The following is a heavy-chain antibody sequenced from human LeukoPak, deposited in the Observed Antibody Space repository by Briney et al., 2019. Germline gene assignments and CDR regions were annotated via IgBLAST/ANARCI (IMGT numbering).Heavy chain of an antibody. V-gene: IGHV3-64*01. CDR1: GFTFSSYA. J-gene: IGHJ4*02. CDR2: ISSNGGST. Sequence: GGSLRLSCAASGFTFSSYAMHWVRQAPGKGLEYVSAISSNGGSTFYSNSVEGRFTISRDNSKDTLYLQMGSLRAEDMAVYYCARVGNRGYSGYDFWGQGTLVTVSS. D-gene: IGHD5-12*01. CDR3: ARVGNRGYSGYDF.